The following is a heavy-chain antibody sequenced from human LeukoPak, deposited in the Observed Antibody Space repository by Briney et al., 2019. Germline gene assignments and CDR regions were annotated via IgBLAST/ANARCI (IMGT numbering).Heavy chain of an antibody. CDR1: GFTFSSYG. V-gene: IGHV3-33*01. D-gene: IGHD3-22*01. J-gene: IGHJ4*02. Sequence: GGSLRLSCAASGFTFSSYGMHWVRQAPGKGLEWVAVIWYDGSNKYYADSVKGRFTISRHNSKNTLYLQMNSLRAEDTAVYYCARTPLYYDSSGYQDYWGQGTLVTVSS. CDR3: ARTPLYYDSSGYQDY. CDR2: IWYDGSNK.